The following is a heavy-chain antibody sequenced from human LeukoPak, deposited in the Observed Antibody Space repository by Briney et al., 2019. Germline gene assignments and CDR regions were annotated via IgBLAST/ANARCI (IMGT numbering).Heavy chain of an antibody. V-gene: IGHV1-69*02. CDR1: GGTFISYT. CDR2: IIPIRGIA. J-gene: IGHJ5*02. D-gene: IGHD2-15*01. Sequence: ASLKVSCKTSGGTFISYTISWVRQAPGQGLEWMGRIIPIRGIANYAQKFQGRVTITADKSTSTAYMELSSLRSEDTAVYYCARGMVVAATSKKNWFDPWGQGTLVTVSS. CDR3: ARGMVVAATSKKNWFDP.